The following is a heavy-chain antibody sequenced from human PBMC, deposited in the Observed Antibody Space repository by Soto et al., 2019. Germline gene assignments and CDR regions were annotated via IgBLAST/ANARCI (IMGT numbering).Heavy chain of an antibody. CDR2: IIPIFGTA. CDR1: GGTFSSYA. D-gene: IGHD3-3*02. Sequence: QVQLVQTGAEVKKPGSSVKVSCKASGGTFSSYAISWVRQAPGQGLEWMGGIIPIFGTANYAQKFQGRVTITADKSTSTAYMELCSLRSEDTAVYYCARGGAIETFSLPFDYWGQGTLVTVSS. V-gene: IGHV1-69*06. CDR3: ARGGAIETFSLPFDY. J-gene: IGHJ4*02.